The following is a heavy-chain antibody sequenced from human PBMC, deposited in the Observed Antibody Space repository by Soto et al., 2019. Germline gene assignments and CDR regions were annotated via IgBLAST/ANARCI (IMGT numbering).Heavy chain of an antibody. D-gene: IGHD3-3*01. CDR3: ARVPYYDFWSGYYDY. CDR2: IKQDGSEK. J-gene: IGHJ4*02. V-gene: IGHV3-7*01. Sequence: GGSLRLSCAASGFTFSSYWMSWVRQAPGKGLEWVANIKQDGSEKYYVDSVKGRFIISRDNAKNSLYLQMNSLRAEDTAVYYCARVPYYDFWSGYYDYWGQGTLVTVSS. CDR1: GFTFSSYW.